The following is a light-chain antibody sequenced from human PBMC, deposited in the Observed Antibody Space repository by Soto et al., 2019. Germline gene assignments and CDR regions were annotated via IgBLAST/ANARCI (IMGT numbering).Light chain of an antibody. V-gene: IGKV1-5*01. Sequence: DIQMTQSPYSLSASVGDRVTITCRASQSISSYLNWYQQKPGKAPKLLIYDASSLESGVPSRFSGSGSGTEFTLTITSLQPDDFATYYCQQYNIYPWTFGQVTKVDI. J-gene: IGKJ1*01. CDR1: QSISSY. CDR2: DAS. CDR3: QQYNIYPWT.